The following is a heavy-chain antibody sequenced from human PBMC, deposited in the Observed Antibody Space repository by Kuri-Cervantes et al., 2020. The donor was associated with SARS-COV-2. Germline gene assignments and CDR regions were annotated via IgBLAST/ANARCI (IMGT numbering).Heavy chain of an antibody. CDR2: INPNSGGT. CDR1: GYTFTNHY. D-gene: IGHD1-7*01. J-gene: IGHJ4*02. V-gene: IGHV1-2*02. Sequence: ASVKVSCKTSGYTFTNHYMHWVRQAPGQGLEWLGWINPNSGGTNYAQKFQGRVTMTRDTSISTAYMELSRLRSDDTAVYYCARETPTGTTFFDYWGQGTRVTVSS. CDR3: ARETPTGTTFFDY.